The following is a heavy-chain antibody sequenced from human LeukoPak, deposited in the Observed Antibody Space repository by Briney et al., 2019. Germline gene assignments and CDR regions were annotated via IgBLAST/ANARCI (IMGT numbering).Heavy chain of an antibody. CDR1: GFTFSSYW. J-gene: IGHJ5*02. D-gene: IGHD2-2*03. Sequence: GGSLRLSCAASGFTFSSYWMSWVRQAPGKGLEWVGNIKQDGSEKYYVDSVKGRFTISRDNAKNSLYLQMNSLRAEDTAVYYCARGLGYCSSTSCQPWFDPWGQGTLVTVSS. CDR2: IKQDGSEK. CDR3: ARGLGYCSSTSCQPWFDP. V-gene: IGHV3-7*01.